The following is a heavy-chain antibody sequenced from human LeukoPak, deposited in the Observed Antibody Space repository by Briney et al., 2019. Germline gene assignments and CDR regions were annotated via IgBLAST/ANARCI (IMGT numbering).Heavy chain of an antibody. CDR2: ITSDGSTT. Sequence: PGGSLRLSCFASGFSFSIYWMHWVRQAPGKGLVWVSRITSDGSTTNYADSVEGRFTIPRDNAKNTLFLQMNSLRAEDTAVYYCARGWEQQGVGAFHVWGQGTMVTVSS. CDR3: ARGWEQQGVGAFHV. CDR1: GFSFSIYW. D-gene: IGHD1/OR15-1a*01. V-gene: IGHV3-74*01. J-gene: IGHJ3*01.